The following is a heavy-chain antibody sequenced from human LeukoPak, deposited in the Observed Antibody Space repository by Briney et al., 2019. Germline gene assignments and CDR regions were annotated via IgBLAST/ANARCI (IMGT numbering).Heavy chain of an antibody. CDR2: IKQDGSEK. V-gene: IGHV3-7*02. D-gene: IGHD5-24*01. CDR1: GLTFSSYL. J-gene: IGHJ4*02. CDR3: ARLRDGHFDY. Sequence: PGGSLKLSCAASGLTFSSYLMSWVRQAPGKGLEWVANIKQDGSEKYYVDSVKGRFTISRDNAKNSLYLQMNSLRAEDTAVYYCARLRDGHFDYWGQGTLVTVSS.